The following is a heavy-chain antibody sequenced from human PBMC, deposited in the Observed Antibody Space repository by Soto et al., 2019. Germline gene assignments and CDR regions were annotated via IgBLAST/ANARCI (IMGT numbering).Heavy chain of an antibody. V-gene: IGHV4-59*01. CDR1: GGSMKSFF. CDR3: AASQMGLISVLGT. D-gene: IGHD1-1*01. Sequence: PSETLSLTCTVSGGSMKSFFWSWIRQPPGKGLEWIGYIPNSGGPTYTPSLKSRVTIAIDTSRNQFSLRLTSVTTADTAVYYCAASQMGLISVLGTWGHVIQVTVSS. J-gene: IGHJ4*01. CDR2: IPNSGGP.